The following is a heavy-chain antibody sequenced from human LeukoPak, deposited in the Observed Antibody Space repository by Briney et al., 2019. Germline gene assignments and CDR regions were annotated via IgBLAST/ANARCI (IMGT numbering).Heavy chain of an antibody. CDR2: TYHSGST. CDR3: ASYYYDSSGYYRFGY. J-gene: IGHJ4*02. D-gene: IGHD3-22*01. CDR1: GGSISSSNW. V-gene: IGHV4-4*02. Sequence: SETLSLTCAVSGGSISSSNWWSWVRQPPGKGLEWIGYTYHSGSTYYNPSLKSRVTISVDRSKNQFSLKLSSVTAADTAVYYCASYYYDSSGYYRFGYWGQGTLVTVSS.